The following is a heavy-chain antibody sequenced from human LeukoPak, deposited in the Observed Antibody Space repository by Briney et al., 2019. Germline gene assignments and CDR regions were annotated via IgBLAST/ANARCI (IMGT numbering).Heavy chain of an antibody. CDR1: GGSISSYY. CDR3: ARVASSMTYDY. Sequence: KTSGTLSLTCTVSGGSISSYYWSWIRQPPGKGLEWIGYIYYSGSTYYNPSLKSRVTISVDRSKNQFSLKLSSVTAADTAVYYCARVASSMTYDYWGQGTLVTVSS. V-gene: IGHV4-59*12. D-gene: IGHD2/OR15-2a*01. J-gene: IGHJ4*02. CDR2: IYYSGST.